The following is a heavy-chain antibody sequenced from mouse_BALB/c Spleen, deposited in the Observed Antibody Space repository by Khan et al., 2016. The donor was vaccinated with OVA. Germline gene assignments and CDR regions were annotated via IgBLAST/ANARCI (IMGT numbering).Heavy chain of an antibody. CDR2: IFPGNVNS. V-gene: IGHV1S56*01. CDR1: GYTFTSYY. D-gene: IGHD2-10*02. Sequence: VQLQESGPELVKPGASVRISCKASGYTFTSYYIHWVKQRPGQGLEWIGWIFPGNVNSNYNERFKGKATLTADKSSSTAYMQLSSLTSEDSAVCFCAREGYGSFSYWGQWTLVTVSA. J-gene: IGHJ3*01. CDR3: AREGYGSFSY.